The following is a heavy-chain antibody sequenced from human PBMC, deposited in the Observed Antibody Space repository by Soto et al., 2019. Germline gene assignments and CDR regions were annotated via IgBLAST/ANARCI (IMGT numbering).Heavy chain of an antibody. CDR1: GFTVSNNY. D-gene: IGHD4-4*01. Sequence: EVQLVASGGGLVQPGGSLRLSCAASGFTVSNNYMSCDRQPPGEGLECVSVIFSGGSTNYVDSVKGRFTISRDKSKNRLYLQMNSLRAEDTAVYYCAKSMSDYTIGSCGQRNMVIVSS. CDR3: AKSMSDYTIGS. V-gene: IGHV3-66*01. J-gene: IGHJ4*02. CDR2: IFSGGST.